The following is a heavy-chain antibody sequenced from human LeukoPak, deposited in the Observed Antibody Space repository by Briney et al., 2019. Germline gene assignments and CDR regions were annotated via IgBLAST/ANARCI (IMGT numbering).Heavy chain of an antibody. D-gene: IGHD3-22*01. Sequence: RSGGSLRLSCAASGFTFSSYWMNWVRQAPGKGLEWISSISSSSSYIYYADSVKGRFTISRDNAKNSLYLQMNSLRAEDTAVYYCARDDYYDSSGYYSPPPNWGQGTLVTVSS. J-gene: IGHJ4*02. CDR1: GFTFSSYW. CDR2: ISSSSSYI. CDR3: ARDDYYDSSGYYSPPPN. V-gene: IGHV3-21*01.